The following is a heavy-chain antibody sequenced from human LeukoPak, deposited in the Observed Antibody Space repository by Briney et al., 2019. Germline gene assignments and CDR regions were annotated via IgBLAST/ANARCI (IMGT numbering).Heavy chain of an antibody. V-gene: IGHV3-21*01. CDR1: GFTFSKYS. D-gene: IGHD6-19*01. CDR3: ARSRRLATQVTFCYGMDV. J-gene: IGHJ6*02. CDR2: ASSTGNYI. Sequence: GGSLRLSCAVSGFTFSKYSMIWVRQAPGKGLEWVASASSTGNYIYYADSVKGRFTISRDSGKGSLFLQMNNLRADDTAVYYCARSRRLATQVTFCYGMDVWGQGTTVTVSS.